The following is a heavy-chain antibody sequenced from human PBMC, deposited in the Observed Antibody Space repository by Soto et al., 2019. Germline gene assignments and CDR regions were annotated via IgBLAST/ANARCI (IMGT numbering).Heavy chain of an antibody. CDR3: ASGDTAMAFYYYYGMDV. J-gene: IGHJ6*02. CDR2: IIPIFGTA. CDR1: GGTFSSYA. D-gene: IGHD5-18*01. Sequence: GASVKVSCKASGGTFSSYAISWVRQAPGQGLEWMGGIIPIFGTANYAQKFQGRVTITADKSTSTAYMELSSLRSEDTAVYYCASGDTAMAFYYYYGMDVWGQGTTVTFSS. V-gene: IGHV1-69*06.